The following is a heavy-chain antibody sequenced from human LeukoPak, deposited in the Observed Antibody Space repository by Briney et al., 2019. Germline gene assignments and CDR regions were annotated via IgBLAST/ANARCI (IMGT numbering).Heavy chain of an antibody. CDR2: ISGSGGST. D-gene: IGHD2-2*01. CDR3: AKVSCSSPSCYYHYYYYMDV. CDR1: GFTFSSYA. V-gene: IGHV3-23*01. J-gene: IGHJ6*03. Sequence: GGSLRLSCAASGFTFSSYAMSWVRQAPGKGLEWVSAISGSGGSTYYADSVKGRFTISRDNSKNTLYLQMNSLRAEDTAVYYCAKVSCSSPSCYYHYYYYMDVWGKGTTVTVSS.